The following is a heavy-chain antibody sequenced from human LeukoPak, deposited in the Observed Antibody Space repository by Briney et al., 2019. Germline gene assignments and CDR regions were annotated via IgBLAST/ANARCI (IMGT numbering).Heavy chain of an antibody. D-gene: IGHD6-13*01. J-gene: IGHJ4*02. CDR2: ISAYNGNT. V-gene: IGHV1-18*01. CDR1: GYTFTSYG. Sequence: ASVKVSCKASGYTFTSYGISWVRQAPGRGLEWMGWISAYNGNTNYAQKLQGRVTMTTDTSTSTAYMELRSLRSDGTAVYYCARKGTGSSSPNYYFDYWGQGTLVTVSS. CDR3: ARKGTGSSSPNYYFDY.